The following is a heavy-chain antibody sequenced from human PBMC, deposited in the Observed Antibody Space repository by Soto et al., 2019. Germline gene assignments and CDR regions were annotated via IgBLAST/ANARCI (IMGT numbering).Heavy chain of an antibody. CDR2: ISAYNGNT. Sequence: ASVKVSCKASGYTFTSYGISWVRQAPGQGLEWMGWISAYNGNTNYAQKLQGRVTMTTDTSTSTAYMELRSLRSDDTAVYYCARGLKTEYCSSTSCPFDYWGQGTLVTVS. J-gene: IGHJ4*02. CDR1: GYTFTSYG. CDR3: ARGLKTEYCSSTSCPFDY. D-gene: IGHD2-2*01. V-gene: IGHV1-18*01.